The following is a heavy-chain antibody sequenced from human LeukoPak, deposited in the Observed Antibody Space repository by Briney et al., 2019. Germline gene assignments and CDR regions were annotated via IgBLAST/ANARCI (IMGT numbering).Heavy chain of an antibody. J-gene: IGHJ4*02. CDR1: GYTFTGYY. Sequence: ASVKVSCKASGYTFTGYYMHWVRQAPGQGLEWMGWINPNSGGTNYAQKFQGRVTMTRDTSISTAYMELSRLRSDDTAVYYCARAYSSSSGIDYWGQGTLVTVSS. CDR2: INPNSGGT. V-gene: IGHV1-2*02. D-gene: IGHD6-6*01. CDR3: ARAYSSSSGIDY.